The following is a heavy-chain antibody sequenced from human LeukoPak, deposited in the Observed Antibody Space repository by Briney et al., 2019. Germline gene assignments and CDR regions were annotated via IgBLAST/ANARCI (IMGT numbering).Heavy chain of an antibody. CDR2: IYTSGST. Sequence: SETLSLTCTVSGGSISSGSYYWSWIRQPAGKGLEWIGRIYTSGSTNYNPSLKSRVTISVDTSKNQFSLKLSSVTAADTAVYYCARSKDYSNYDYFDYWGQGTLVTVSS. V-gene: IGHV4-61*02. CDR1: GGSISSGSYY. J-gene: IGHJ4*02. CDR3: ARSKDYSNYDYFDY. D-gene: IGHD4-11*01.